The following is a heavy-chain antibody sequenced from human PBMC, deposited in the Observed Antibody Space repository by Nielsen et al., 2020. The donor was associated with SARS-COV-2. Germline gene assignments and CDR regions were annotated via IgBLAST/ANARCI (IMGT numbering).Heavy chain of an antibody. CDR3: AKDLGAVTGDEDYGMDV. J-gene: IGHJ6*02. V-gene: IGHV3-30-3*01. D-gene: IGHD6-19*01. CDR2: ISYDGSNK. Sequence: GGSLRLSCAASGFTFSSYAMHWVRQAPGKGLEWVALISYDGSNKYYADSVKGRFTISRDNAKNSLYLQMNSLRAEDTALYYCAKDLGAVTGDEDYGMDVWGQGTTVTVSS. CDR1: GFTFSSYA.